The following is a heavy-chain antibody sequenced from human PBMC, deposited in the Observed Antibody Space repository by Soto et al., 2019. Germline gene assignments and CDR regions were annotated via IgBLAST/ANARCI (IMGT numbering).Heavy chain of an antibody. J-gene: IGHJ4*02. D-gene: IGHD6-13*01. CDR3: AKESIAAAGSNLDY. CDR2: ISSSSSTI. CDR1: GFTFSSYS. Sequence: GSLRLSCAASGFTFSSYSMNWVRQAPGKGLEWVSYISSSSSTIYYADSVKGRFTISRDNSKNTLYLQMNSLRAEDTAVYYCAKESIAAAGSNLDYWGQGTLVTVSS. V-gene: IGHV3-48*01.